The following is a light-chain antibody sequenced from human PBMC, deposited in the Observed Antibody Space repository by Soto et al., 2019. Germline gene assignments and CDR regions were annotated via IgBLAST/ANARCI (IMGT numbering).Light chain of an antibody. CDR2: GAS. Sequence: EIVMTQSPATLSVSPGERATLSCRASQSISSNLAWYQQKPGQAPRLLIYGASTRATGIPATFSGSGSGTESTLTITSLQSEEFAVYYCQQYNNWPFTFGPGTKWISN. CDR3: QQYNNWPFT. V-gene: IGKV3-15*01. J-gene: IGKJ3*01. CDR1: QSISSN.